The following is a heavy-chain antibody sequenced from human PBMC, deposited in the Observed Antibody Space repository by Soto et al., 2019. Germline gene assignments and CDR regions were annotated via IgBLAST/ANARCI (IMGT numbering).Heavy chain of an antibody. J-gene: IGHJ5*02. CDR3: ARLTPYYDILTGPENWFDP. CDR1: GGSISSYY. V-gene: IGHV4-59*01. Sequence: SETLSLTCTVSGGSISSYYWSWIRQPPGKGLEWIGYIYYSGSTNYNPSLKSQVTISVDTSKNQFSLKLSSVTAADTAVYYCARLTPYYDILTGPENWFDPWGQGTLVTVSS. CDR2: IYYSGST. D-gene: IGHD3-9*01.